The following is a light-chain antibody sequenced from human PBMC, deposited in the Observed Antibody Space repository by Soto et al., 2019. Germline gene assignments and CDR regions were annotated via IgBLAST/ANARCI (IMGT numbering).Light chain of an antibody. Sequence: DIQMTQSPSSLSASLGDRVTITCQASRDISVYLNWYQQKPGKPPKLIVYDASNLQTGVPSTFSGSGSGTHFSFTISSLQPEDIATYYCQQYDNLPPYTFGQGTTLEIK. CDR1: RDISVY. CDR3: QQYDNLPPYT. CDR2: DAS. V-gene: IGKV1-33*01. J-gene: IGKJ2*01.